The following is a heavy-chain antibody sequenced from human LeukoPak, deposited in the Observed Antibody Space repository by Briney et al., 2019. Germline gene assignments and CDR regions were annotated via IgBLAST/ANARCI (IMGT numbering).Heavy chain of an antibody. V-gene: IGHV4-4*07. CDR3: AREFHF. CDR2: IYTSGTT. CDR1: GGSISSYY. Sequence: SETLSLTCTVSGGSISSYYWSWIRQPAGKGLEWIGLIYTSGTTNYNPSLKSRVTMSLDTSKKQFSLKLSSVTAADTAVYYCAREFHFWGQGTLVTVSS. J-gene: IGHJ4*02.